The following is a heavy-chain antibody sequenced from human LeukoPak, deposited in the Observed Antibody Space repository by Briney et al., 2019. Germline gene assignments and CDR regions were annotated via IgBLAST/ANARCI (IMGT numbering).Heavy chain of an antibody. J-gene: IGHJ6*02. V-gene: IGHV4-34*01. CDR3: ARGPDLSGNYYYGMDV. D-gene: IGHD1-14*01. CDR1: GGSFSGYY. Sequence: SETLSLTCAVYGGSFSGYYWSWIRQPPGKGLEWIGEINHSGSTNYNPSLKSRVTISVDTSKNQFSLKLSSVTAADTAVYYCARGPDLSGNYYYGMDVWGQGTTVTVSS. CDR2: INHSGST.